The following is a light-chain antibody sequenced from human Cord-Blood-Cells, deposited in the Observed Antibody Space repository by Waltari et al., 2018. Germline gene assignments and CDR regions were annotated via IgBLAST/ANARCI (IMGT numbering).Light chain of an antibody. CDR2: DVS. CDR3: SSYTSSSTWV. Sequence: QSALTQPASVSGSTGPPITISCNGTSRHVGGYNYVSCYTQHPGQAPTLMIYDVSNRPSGFSNRFSGSKSGNTASLTISGLQAEDEADYYCSSYTSSSTWVFGGGTKLTVL. CDR1: SRHVGGYNY. V-gene: IGLV2-14*01. J-gene: IGLJ3*02.